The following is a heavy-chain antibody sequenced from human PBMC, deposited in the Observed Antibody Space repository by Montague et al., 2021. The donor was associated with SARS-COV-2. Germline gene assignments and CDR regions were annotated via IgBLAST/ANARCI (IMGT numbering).Heavy chain of an antibody. CDR2: IYYSGST. J-gene: IGHJ3*02. Sequence: TLSLTGPVSGGSISSYYWSWIRQPPGQGLEWIGYIYYSGSTNYNPSLKSRVTISVDTSKNQFSLKLSSVTAADTAVYYCARRGMGYDSSGYPPDAFDIWGQGTMVTVSS. D-gene: IGHD3-22*01. CDR1: GGSISSYY. V-gene: IGHV4-59*01. CDR3: ARRGMGYDSSGYPPDAFDI.